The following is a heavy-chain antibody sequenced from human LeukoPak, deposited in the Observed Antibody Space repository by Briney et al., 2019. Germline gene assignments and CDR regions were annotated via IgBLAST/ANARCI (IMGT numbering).Heavy chain of an antibody. D-gene: IGHD1-26*01. CDR2: INQDGSEK. CDR1: GSTSRRYY. CDR3: ASAAGWESAY. J-gene: IGHJ4*02. V-gene: IGHV3-7*01. Sequence: GGSLRLSCAASGSTSRRYYMSWVRQTPEKGLEWVANINQDGSEKNYVDSVKGRFTISRDNAKNSLYLQMNSLRAEDTAVYYCASAAGWESAYWGQGTLVTVSS.